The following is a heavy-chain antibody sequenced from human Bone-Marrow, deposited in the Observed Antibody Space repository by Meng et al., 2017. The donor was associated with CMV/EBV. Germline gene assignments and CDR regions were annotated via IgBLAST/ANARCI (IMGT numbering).Heavy chain of an antibody. CDR3: ARLLETDTAMADSPYAFEI. CDR2: INWNGGST. J-gene: IGHJ3*02. Sequence: GGSLRLSCAASGFTFDDYGMSWVRQAPGKGLEWVSGINWNGGSTGYADSVKGRFTISRDNAKNSLYLQMNSLRAEDTAVYYCARLLETDTAMADSPYAFEIWGQGTMVTVSS. V-gene: IGHV3-20*04. CDR1: GFTFDDYG. D-gene: IGHD5-18*01.